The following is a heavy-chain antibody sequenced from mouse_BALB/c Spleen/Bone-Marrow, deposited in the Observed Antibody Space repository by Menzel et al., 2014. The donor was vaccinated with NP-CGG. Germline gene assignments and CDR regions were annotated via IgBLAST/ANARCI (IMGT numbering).Heavy chain of an antibody. J-gene: IGHJ4*01. CDR3: ARWLLPYGLDY. CDR2: IDPANGNT. CDR1: GFNIKDTY. Sequence: VQLQQPGAELVKPGASVKLSCTASGFNIKDTYMHWVKQRPEQGLEWIGRIDPANGNTKYDPKFQGKATKTADTSSNTAYLQLSSLTSEDTAVYYCARWLLPYGLDYWGQGTSVTVSS. V-gene: IGHV14-3*02. D-gene: IGHD2-3*01.